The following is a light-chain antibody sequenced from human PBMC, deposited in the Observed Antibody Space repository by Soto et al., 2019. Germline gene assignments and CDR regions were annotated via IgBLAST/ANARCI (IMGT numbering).Light chain of an antibody. Sequence: QLVLTQPASVSGSPGQSMTISCAGTSSDVGGYNYVSWYQQHPGKAPKLMIYDVSNRPSGVSNRFSGSKSGNTASLTISGLQAEDEADYYCSSYTSSSTLFGGGTKVTVL. V-gene: IGLV2-14*01. CDR1: SSDVGGYNY. CDR3: SSYTSSSTL. J-gene: IGLJ2*01. CDR2: DVS.